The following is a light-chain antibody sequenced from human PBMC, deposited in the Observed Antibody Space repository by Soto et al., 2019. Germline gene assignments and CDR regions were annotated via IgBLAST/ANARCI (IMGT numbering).Light chain of an antibody. V-gene: IGLV2-23*01. CDR1: SSDVGSYNL. J-gene: IGLJ2*01. Sequence: QSALTQPASVSGSPGQSITISCTGTSSDVGSYNLVSWYQQHPGKAPKLMIYEGSKRPSGVSNRFSGSKSGNTASLTISGXXXXXXXDYYCCSYAGSSTSVFGGGTKL. CDR3: CSYAGSSTSV. CDR2: EGS.